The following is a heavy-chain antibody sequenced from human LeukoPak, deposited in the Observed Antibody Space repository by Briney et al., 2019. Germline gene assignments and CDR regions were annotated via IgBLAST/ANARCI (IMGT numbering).Heavy chain of an antibody. CDR3: ARDADWELLSPPGY. CDR1: GGTFSSYA. CDR2: IIPIFGTA. D-gene: IGHD1-26*01. J-gene: IGHJ4*02. V-gene: IGHV1-69*13. Sequence: PWASVKVSCKASGGTFSSYAISWVRQAPGQGLEWMGGIIPIFGTANYAQKFQGRVTITADESTSTAYMELSSLRSEDTAVYYCARDADWELLSPPGYWGQGTLVTVSS.